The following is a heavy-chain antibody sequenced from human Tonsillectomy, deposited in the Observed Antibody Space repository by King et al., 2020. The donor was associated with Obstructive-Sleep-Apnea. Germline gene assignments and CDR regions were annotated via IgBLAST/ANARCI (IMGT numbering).Heavy chain of an antibody. CDR2: IYYSGST. D-gene: IGHD3-22*01. Sequence: VQLQESGPGLVKPSETLSLTCTVSGGSISSYYWSWIRQPPGKGLEWIGYIYYSGSTNYNPSLKSRVTISVDTSKNQFSLRLSSVTAADTAVYYCARLPNYYDSSGLGPKIDYSGQGTLVTVSS. V-gene: IGHV4-59*08. CDR1: GGSISSYY. J-gene: IGHJ4*02. CDR3: ARLPNYYDSSGLGPKIDY.